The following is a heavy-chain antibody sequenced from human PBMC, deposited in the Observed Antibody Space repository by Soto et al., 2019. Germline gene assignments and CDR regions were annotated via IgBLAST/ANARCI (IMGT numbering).Heavy chain of an antibody. CDR3: ARGPIALVPAGWFDP. J-gene: IGHJ5*02. CDR2: ISYDGSNK. CDR1: GFTFSSYA. V-gene: IGHV3-30-3*01. Sequence: QVQLVESGGGVVQPGRSLRLSCAASGFTFSSYAMHWVRQAPGKGLEWVAVISYDGSNKYYADSVKGRFTISRDNSKNTLYLQMNSLRAEDTAVYYCARGPIALVPAGWFDPWGQGTLVTVSS. D-gene: IGHD2-2*01.